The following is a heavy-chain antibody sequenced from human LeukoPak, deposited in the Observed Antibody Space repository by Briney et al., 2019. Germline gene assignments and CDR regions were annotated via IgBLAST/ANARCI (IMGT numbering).Heavy chain of an antibody. CDR2: INSSSSYI. CDR1: GFTFSSYS. CDR3: ARLALSYCSGGSCYSYGMDV. D-gene: IGHD2-15*01. J-gene: IGHJ6*02. Sequence: GGSLRLSCAASGFTFSSYSMNWVRQAPGKGLEWVSSINSSSSYIYYADSVKGRFTISRDNAKNSLYLQMNSLRAEDTAVYYCARLALSYCSGGSCYSYGMDVWGQGTTVTVSS. V-gene: IGHV3-21*01.